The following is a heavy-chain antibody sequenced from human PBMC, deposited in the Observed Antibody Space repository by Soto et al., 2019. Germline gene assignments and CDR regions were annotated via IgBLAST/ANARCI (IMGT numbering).Heavy chain of an antibody. Sequence: GGSPRLSCAASGFTFTRYSMNWVRQAPGKGLEWVSSISSTTNYIYYADSMKGRFTVSRDNAKNSVYLDMNSLSAEDTAVYYCARESEDLTSNFDYWGQGTLVTVSS. CDR1: GFTFTRYS. V-gene: IGHV3-21*01. CDR2: ISSTTNYI. J-gene: IGHJ4*02. CDR3: ARESEDLTSNFDY.